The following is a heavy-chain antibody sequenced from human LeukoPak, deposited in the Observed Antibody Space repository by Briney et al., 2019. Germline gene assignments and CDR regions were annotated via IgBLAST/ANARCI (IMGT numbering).Heavy chain of an antibody. CDR3: AKDLSGSSIERGYMDV. CDR1: GFTFSSYA. Sequence: RSGGSLRLSCAASGFTFSSYAMHWVRQAPGKGLEWVAVISYDGSNKYYADSVKGRFTISRDNSKNTLYLQMNSLRAEDTAVYYCAKDLSGSSIERGYMDVWGKGTTVTVSS. CDR2: ISYDGSNK. J-gene: IGHJ6*03. V-gene: IGHV3-30*18. D-gene: IGHD1-26*01.